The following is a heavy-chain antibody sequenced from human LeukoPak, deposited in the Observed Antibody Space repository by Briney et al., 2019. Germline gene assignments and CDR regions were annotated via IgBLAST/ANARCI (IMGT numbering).Heavy chain of an antibody. D-gene: IGHD4-17*01. V-gene: IGHV4-39*01. Sequence: SETLSLTCTVSGGSISSSSYYWGWIRQPPGKGLEWIGSIYCSGSTYYNPSLKSRVTISVDTSKNQFSLKLSSVTAADTAVYYCARVSYGDYEHLDYWGQGTLVTVSS. CDR1: GGSISSSSYY. J-gene: IGHJ4*02. CDR2: IYCSGST. CDR3: ARVSYGDYEHLDY.